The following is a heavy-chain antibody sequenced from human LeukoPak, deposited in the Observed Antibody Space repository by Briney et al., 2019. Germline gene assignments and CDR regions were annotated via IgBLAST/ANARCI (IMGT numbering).Heavy chain of an antibody. CDR2: ISYDGSNK. Sequence: PGRSLRLSCAASGFTFSSYAMHWVRQAPGKGLEWVAVISYDGSNKYYADSVKGRFTISRDNAKNSLYLQMNSLRAEDTAVYYCARDLYDSSGCFDYWGQGTLVTVSS. V-gene: IGHV3-30*04. D-gene: IGHD3-22*01. CDR3: ARDLYDSSGCFDY. J-gene: IGHJ4*02. CDR1: GFTFSSYA.